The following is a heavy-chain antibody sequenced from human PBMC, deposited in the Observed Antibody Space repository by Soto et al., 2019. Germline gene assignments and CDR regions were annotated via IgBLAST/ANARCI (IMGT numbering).Heavy chain of an antibody. CDR3: ARTIQQLVPRWFDP. CDR1: GYTFTSYD. V-gene: IGHV1-8*01. J-gene: IGHJ5*02. D-gene: IGHD6-6*01. Sequence: ASVKVSCKASGYTFTSYDINWVRQATGQGLEWRGWMNPNSGNTGYAQKFQGRVTMTRNTSISTAYMGLGSLRSEDTAVYYCARTIQQLVPRWFDPWGQGTLVTVSS. CDR2: MNPNSGNT.